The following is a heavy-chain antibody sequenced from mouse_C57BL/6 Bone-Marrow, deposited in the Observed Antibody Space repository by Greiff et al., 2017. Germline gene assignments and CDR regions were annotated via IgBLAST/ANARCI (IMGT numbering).Heavy chain of an antibody. CDR2: ISDGGSYT. CDR1: GFTFSSYA. D-gene: IGHD1-1*01. Sequence: EVKLMESGGGLVKPGGSLKLSCAASGFTFSSYAMSWVRQTPEKRLEWVATISDGGSYTYYPDNVKGRFTISRDNAKKNLYLQRSHLKSEDTAMYYCARAIYYDGSDYWGQGTTLTVSS. CDR3: ARAIYYDGSDY. J-gene: IGHJ2*01. V-gene: IGHV5-4*03.